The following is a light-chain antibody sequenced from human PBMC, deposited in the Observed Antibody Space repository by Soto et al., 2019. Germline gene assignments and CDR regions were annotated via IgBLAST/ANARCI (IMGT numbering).Light chain of an antibody. CDR1: SSGVGGYNF. J-gene: IGLJ1*01. V-gene: IGLV2-14*01. CDR3: YSFTTSSTSV. CDR2: EVD. Sequence: QSALTQPASVSGSPGQSITISCTGTSSGVGGYNFVSWYQQHPGKAPKVIIFEVDKRPSEVSHRFSGSKSGNTASLTISGLQTEDEADYYCYSFTTSSTSVFGTGTKLTVL.